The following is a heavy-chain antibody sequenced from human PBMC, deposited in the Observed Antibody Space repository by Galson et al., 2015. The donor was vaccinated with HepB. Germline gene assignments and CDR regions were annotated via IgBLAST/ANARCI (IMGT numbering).Heavy chain of an antibody. J-gene: IGHJ4*02. D-gene: IGHD5-24*01. CDR1: EGTFSSYA. CDR2: IIPIFGTA. V-gene: IGHV1-69*13. CDR3: ARGDPITSPGDY. Sequence: SVKVSCKASEGTFSSYAISWVRQAPGQGLEWMGGIIPIFGTANYAQKFQGRVTITADESTSTAYMELSSLRSEDTAVYYCARGDPITSPGDYWGQGTLVTVSS.